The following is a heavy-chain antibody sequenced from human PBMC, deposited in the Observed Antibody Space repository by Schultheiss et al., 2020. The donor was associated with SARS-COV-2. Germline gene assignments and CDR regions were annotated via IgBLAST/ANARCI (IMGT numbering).Heavy chain of an antibody. D-gene: IGHD4-17*01. CDR1: GGSISSYY. CDR2: IYYSGST. CDR3: ARAPDYGPLVGGYFDY. J-gene: IGHJ4*02. Sequence: SQTLSLTCTVSGGSISSYYWSWIRQPPGKGLEWIGSIYYSGSTYYNPSLKSRVTISVDTSKNQFSLKLSSVTAADTAVYYCARAPDYGPLVGGYFDYWGQGTLVTVSS. V-gene: IGHV4-39*07.